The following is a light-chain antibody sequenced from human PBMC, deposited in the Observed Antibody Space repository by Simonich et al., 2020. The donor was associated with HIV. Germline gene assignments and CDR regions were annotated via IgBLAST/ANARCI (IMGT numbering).Light chain of an antibody. CDR1: SSDVGGYNY. Sequence: QSALTQPPSASGSPGQSVTISCTGTSSDVGGYNYVSWYQQHPGKAPKLMIYEVSKRPSGVPDRFSGSKSGNTASLTISGLQAEDEADYYCCSYAGSSTWMFGGGTKLTVL. CDR3: CSYAGSSTWM. J-gene: IGLJ3*02. CDR2: EVS. V-gene: IGLV2-8*01.